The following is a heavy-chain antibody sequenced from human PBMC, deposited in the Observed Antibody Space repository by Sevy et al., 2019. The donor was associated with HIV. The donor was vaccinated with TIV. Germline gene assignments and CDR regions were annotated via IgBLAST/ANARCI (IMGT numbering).Heavy chain of an antibody. D-gene: IGHD3-22*01. Sequence: GGSLRLSCAASGFTFSSYSMNWVRQAPGKGLEWVXSISSSSSYIYYAXSVKGRFTISRDNAKNSLYLQMNSLRAEDTAVYYCARIMDSRKLEPXALDXWGQGTLVTVSS. CDR3: ARIMDSRKLEPXALDX. J-gene: IGHJ4*02. V-gene: IGHV3-21*01. CDR2: ISSSSSYI. CDR1: GFTFSSYS.